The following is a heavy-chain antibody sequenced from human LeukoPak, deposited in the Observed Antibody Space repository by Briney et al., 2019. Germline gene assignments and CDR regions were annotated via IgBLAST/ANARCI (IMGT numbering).Heavy chain of an antibody. CDR2: IRSNSDGGTI. V-gene: IGHV3-15*01. J-gene: IGHJ5*02. CDR3: ATDFYDST. Sequence: GGSLRLSCAASGFTFSSYAMSWVRQAPGKGLEWVGRIRSNSDGGTIDYAAPVRGRFTLSRDDSKTTLYLQMNSLQTEDTAVYYCATDFYDSTWGQGSLVTVSS. CDR1: GFTFSSYA. D-gene: IGHD3-22*01.